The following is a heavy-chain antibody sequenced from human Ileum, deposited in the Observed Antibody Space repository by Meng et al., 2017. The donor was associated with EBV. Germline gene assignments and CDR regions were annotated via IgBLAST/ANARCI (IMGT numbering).Heavy chain of an antibody. Sequence: QVQLQESGPGLVKPSQTLSLTCAVSGGSISSGGYYWSWIRQPPGKGLEWIGYIYKSGSTYYNPSLTSRVTITVDTSKNQFFLKLGSVTAADTGVYYCARGGDTSGYSLDYWGQGILVTASS. CDR3: ARGGDTSGYSLDY. CDR1: GGSISSGGYY. J-gene: IGHJ4*02. D-gene: IGHD3-22*01. V-gene: IGHV4-30-4*01. CDR2: IYKSGST.